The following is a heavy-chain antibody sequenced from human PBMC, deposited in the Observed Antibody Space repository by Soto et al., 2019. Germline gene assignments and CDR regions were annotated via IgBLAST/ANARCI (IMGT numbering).Heavy chain of an antibody. CDR2: ISYDGSNK. V-gene: IGHV3-30*18. D-gene: IGHD4-17*01. Sequence: VWSLGVSCAASGFSFSSYGMHLVRQAPGKGLEWVAVISYDGSNKYYADSVKGRFTISRDNSKNTLYLQMNSLRAEDTAVYYCAKDRRTPVTTYYFDYWGQGTLVTVSS. CDR3: AKDRRTPVTTYYFDY. CDR1: GFSFSSYG. J-gene: IGHJ4*02.